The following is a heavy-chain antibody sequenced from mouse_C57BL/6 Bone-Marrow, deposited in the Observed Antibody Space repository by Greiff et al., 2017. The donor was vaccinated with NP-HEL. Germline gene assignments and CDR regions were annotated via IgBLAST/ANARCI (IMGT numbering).Heavy chain of an antibody. CDR3: ARRLGFAY. J-gene: IGHJ3*01. Sequence: QVQLQQSGAELARPGASVKLSCKASGYTFTSYGISWVKQRTGQGLEWIGEIYPRSGNTYYNEKFKGKATLTADKSSSTAYMDLRSLTSAVSSVYFCARRLGFAYWGHGTLVTFSA. D-gene: IGHD4-1*01. CDR2: IYPRSGNT. CDR1: GYTFTSYG. V-gene: IGHV1-81*01.